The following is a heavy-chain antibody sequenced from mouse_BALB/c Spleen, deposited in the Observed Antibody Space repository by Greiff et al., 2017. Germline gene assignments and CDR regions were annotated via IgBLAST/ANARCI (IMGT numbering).Heavy chain of an antibody. CDR1: GFNIKDYY. J-gene: IGHJ4*01. Sequence: EVQLQQSGAELVRSGASVKLSCTASGFNIKDYYMHWVKQRPEQGLEWIGWIDPENGDTEYAPKFQGKATMTADTSSNTAYLQLSSLTSEDTAVYYCNVGILHYYAMDYWGQGTSVTVSS. D-gene: IGHD2-10*01. CDR3: NVGILHYYAMDY. CDR2: IDPENGDT. V-gene: IGHV14-4*02.